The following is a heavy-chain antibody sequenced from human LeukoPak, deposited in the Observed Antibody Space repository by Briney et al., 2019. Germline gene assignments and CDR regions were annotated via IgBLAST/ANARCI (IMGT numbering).Heavy chain of an antibody. V-gene: IGHV3-23*01. CDR1: GFSFSSYA. CDR3: AKRLQYYYSMLL. Sequence: TAGSMRLSCAASGFSFSSYAMSWVSRAPGKGRGWVSAISGSGGSTYYADSVKGRFTISTDNSKNTLYLQRNSLRAEDTVVYNRAKRLQYYYSMLLWGKRTTVPVSS. D-gene: IGHD2-15*01. J-gene: IGHJ6*03. CDR2: ISGSGGST.